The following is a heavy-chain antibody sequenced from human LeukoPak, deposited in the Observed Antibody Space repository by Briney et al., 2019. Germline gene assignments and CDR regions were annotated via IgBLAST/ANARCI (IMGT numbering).Heavy chain of an antibody. CDR1: GFTVSSNY. CDR2: IYSGGST. CDR3: ARLTIGYCSGGSCPTIDY. J-gene: IGHJ4*02. Sequence: GGSLRLSCAASGFTVSSNYMSWVRQAPGKGLEWVSVIYSGGSTYYSDSVKGRFTISRDNSKNTLYLQMNSLRAEDTAVYYCARLTIGYCSGGSCPTIDYWGQGTLVTVSS. V-gene: IGHV3-53*01. D-gene: IGHD2-15*01.